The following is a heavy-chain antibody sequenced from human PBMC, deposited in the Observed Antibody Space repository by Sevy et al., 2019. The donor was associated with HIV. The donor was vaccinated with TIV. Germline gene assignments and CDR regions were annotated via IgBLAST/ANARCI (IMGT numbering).Heavy chain of an antibody. V-gene: IGHV4-34*01. CDR1: GGSFSGYY. CDR3: ARAAYYYGSGSYYKKGNFDY. Sequence: SEILSLTCAVYGGSFSGYYWSWIRQPPGKGLEWIGEINHSGSTNYNPSLKSRVTISVDTSKNQFSLKLSSVTAADTAVYYSARAAYYYGSGSYYKKGNFDYWGQGTLVTVSP. D-gene: IGHD3-10*01. J-gene: IGHJ4*02. CDR2: INHSGST.